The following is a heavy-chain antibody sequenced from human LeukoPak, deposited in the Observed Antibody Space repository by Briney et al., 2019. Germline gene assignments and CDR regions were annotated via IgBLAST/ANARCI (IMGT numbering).Heavy chain of an antibody. J-gene: IGHJ4*02. V-gene: IGHV4-59*01. CDR3: ARAGGYDSSGYYPYYFDY. CDR1: GGSISSCY. D-gene: IGHD3-22*01. CDR2: IYYSGST. Sequence: SETLSLTCTVSGGSISSCYWSWIRQPPGKGLEWIGYIYYSGSTNYNPSLKSRVTISVDTSKNQFSLKLSSVTAADMAVYYCARAGGYDSSGYYPYYFDYWGQGTLVTVSS.